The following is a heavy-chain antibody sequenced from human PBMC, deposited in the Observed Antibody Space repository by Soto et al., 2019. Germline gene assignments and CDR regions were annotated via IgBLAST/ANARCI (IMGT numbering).Heavy chain of an antibody. CDR2: IHHTGAS. D-gene: IGHD3-10*01. V-gene: IGHV4-4*02. J-gene: IGHJ4*02. CDR1: GDSISTNW. Sequence: QVQLQESGPGLVEPSGTLSLTCAVSGDSISTNWWSWVRQPPGKGLEWIGEIHHTGASNYNPSLDSRFNISVERTKTQVSLRVTSVTAADTAIYYCARSPGSWRLDFWGLGTLVAVSS. CDR3: ARSPGSWRLDF.